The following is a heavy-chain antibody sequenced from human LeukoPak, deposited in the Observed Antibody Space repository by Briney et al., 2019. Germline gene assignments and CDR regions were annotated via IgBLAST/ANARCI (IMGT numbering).Heavy chain of an antibody. CDR1: GGSISSYY. Sequence: SETLSLTCTVSGGSISSYYWSWIRQPPGKGLEWIGYIYYSGSTNYNPSLKSRVTISVDTSKNQFSLKLSSVTAADTAVYYCARIIAARRARDYYYTDVWGKGTTVTVSS. CDR3: ARIIAARRARDYYYTDV. D-gene: IGHD6-6*01. V-gene: IGHV4-59*01. J-gene: IGHJ6*03. CDR2: IYYSGST.